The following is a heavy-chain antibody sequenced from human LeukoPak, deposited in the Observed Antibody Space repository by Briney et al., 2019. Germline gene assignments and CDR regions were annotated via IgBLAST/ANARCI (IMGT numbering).Heavy chain of an antibody. J-gene: IGHJ4*02. CDR1: GGSISSSSYY. V-gene: IGHV4-39*01. CDR3: ARQYGSGSYYPPFDY. Sequence: SETLSLTCTVSGGSISSSSYYWGWLRQPPGKGLEWIGSIYYSGSTYYNPSLKSRVTISVDTSKNQFSLRLSSVTASDTAVYYCARQYGSGSYYPPFDYWGQGTLVTVSS. CDR2: IYYSGST. D-gene: IGHD3-10*01.